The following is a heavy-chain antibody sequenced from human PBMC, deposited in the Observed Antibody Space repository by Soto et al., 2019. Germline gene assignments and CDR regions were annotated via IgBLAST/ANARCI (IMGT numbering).Heavy chain of an antibody. J-gene: IGHJ4*02. CDR1: GFTFSSYG. D-gene: IGHD3-22*01. Sequence: QVQLVESGGGVVQPGRSLRLSCAASGFTFSSYGMHWVRQAPGKGLEWVAVISYDGSNKYYADSVKGRFTISRDNSKNTLSLQMNSLRAEDTAVYYCAKDRATYYYDSSGYLAGFPDYWGQGTLVTVSS. V-gene: IGHV3-30*18. CDR2: ISYDGSNK. CDR3: AKDRATYYYDSSGYLAGFPDY.